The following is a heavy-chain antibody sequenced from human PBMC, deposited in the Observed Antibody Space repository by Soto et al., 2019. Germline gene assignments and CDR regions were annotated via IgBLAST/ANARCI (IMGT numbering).Heavy chain of an antibody. D-gene: IGHD4-17*01. CDR3: ARGRMTTVTISYYYYYMDV. V-gene: IGHV1-8*01. J-gene: IGHJ6*03. Sequence: ASVKVSCNASGYTFTSYDINLVRQATGQGLEWMGWMNPNSGNTGFAQKFQGRVTMTRNTSISTAYMELSSLRSEDTAVYYCARGRMTTVTISYYYYYMDVWGKGTTVTVSS. CDR1: GYTFTSYD. CDR2: MNPNSGNT.